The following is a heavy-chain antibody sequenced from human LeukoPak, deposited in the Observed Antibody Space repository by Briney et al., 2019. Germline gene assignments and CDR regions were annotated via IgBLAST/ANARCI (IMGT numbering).Heavy chain of an antibody. J-gene: IGHJ4*02. V-gene: IGHV1-69*04. CDR2: IIPILGIA. Sequence: ASVKVSCKASGYTFTSYGISWVRQAPGQGLEWMGRIIPILGIANYAQKFQGRVTITADKSTSTAYMELSSLRSEDTAVYYCARDPPVDTARRNYWGQGTLVTVSS. CDR3: ARDPPVDTARRNY. CDR1: GYTFTSYG. D-gene: IGHD5-18*01.